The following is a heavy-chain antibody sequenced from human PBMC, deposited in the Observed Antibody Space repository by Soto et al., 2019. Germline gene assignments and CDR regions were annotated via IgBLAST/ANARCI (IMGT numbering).Heavy chain of an antibody. CDR3: TRDASRDSSARGWFDP. CDR2: ISRNSPYI. D-gene: IGHD6-13*01. V-gene: IGHV3-21*01. J-gene: IGHJ5*02. Sequence: GSLRLSCAAPGFTIRSFTMKWVRQAPGKGLAWVSTISRNSPYIYYTDALRGRFTISRDNAKNSLHLQMNSLRAEDTAVYYCTRDASRDSSARGWFDPWGPGTLVTVSS. CDR1: GFTIRSFT.